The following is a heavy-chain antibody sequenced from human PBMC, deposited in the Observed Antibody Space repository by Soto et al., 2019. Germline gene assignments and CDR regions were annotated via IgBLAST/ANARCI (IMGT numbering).Heavy chain of an antibody. CDR1: GFTVSSSY. V-gene: IGHV3-53*04. CDR3: ASGWRGDAFDI. Sequence: EVQLVESGGGLVQPGGSLRLSCAASGFTVSSSYMSYVRQAPGKGLEWVSVIYSGGSTFYADSVKGRFTISRHNSNNTLYLQMNSVRAEDTAVYYCASGWRGDAFDIWGQGTMVTVSS. CDR2: IYSGGST. D-gene: IGHD3-3*01. J-gene: IGHJ3*02.